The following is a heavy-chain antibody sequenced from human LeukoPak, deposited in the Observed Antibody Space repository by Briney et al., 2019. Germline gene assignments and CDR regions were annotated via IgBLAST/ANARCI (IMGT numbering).Heavy chain of an antibody. CDR2: ISSSSSYI. CDR1: GFTFSSYS. V-gene: IGHV3-21*01. J-gene: IGHJ4*02. D-gene: IGHD1-26*01. CDR3: ARGGGIVGATVDY. Sequence: GGSLRLSCAASGFTFSSYSMNWVRQAPGKGLEWVSSISSSSSYIYYADSVKGRFTISRDNAKNSLYLQMNSLRAEDTAVYYCARGGGIVGATVDYWGQGALVTVSS.